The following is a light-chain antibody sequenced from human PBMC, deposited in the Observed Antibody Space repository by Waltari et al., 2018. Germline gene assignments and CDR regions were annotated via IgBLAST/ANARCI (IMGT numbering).Light chain of an antibody. J-gene: IGKJ2*01. CDR1: QTIYRH. CDR2: EAS. CDR3: QQSYRTPYT. Sequence: DIQMTQSPASLSASVGDRLTITCRASQTIYRHLNWYQQKPGHAPDLLIFEASNLPGGVPSRFSGSGSGTDFTLTINSLQPEDIATYYCQQSYRTPYTFGLGTKLQI. V-gene: IGKV1-39*01.